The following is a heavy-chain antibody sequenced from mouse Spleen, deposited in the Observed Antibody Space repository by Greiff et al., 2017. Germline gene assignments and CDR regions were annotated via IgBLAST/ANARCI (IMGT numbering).Heavy chain of an antibody. J-gene: IGHJ1*01. CDR3: ARHYYGLQYFDV. Sequence: EVQGVVSGGGLVKPGGSLKLSCAASGFTFSSYAMSWVRQTPEKRLEWVATISSGGSYTYYPDSVKGRFTISRDNAKNTLYLQMSSLRSEDTAMYYCARHYYGLQYFDVWGAGTTVTVSS. CDR2: ISSGGSYT. D-gene: IGHD1-2*01. CDR1: GFTFSSYA. V-gene: IGHV5-9-3*01.